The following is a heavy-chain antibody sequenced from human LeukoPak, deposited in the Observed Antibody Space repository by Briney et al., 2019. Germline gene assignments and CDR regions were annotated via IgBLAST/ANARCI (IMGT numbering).Heavy chain of an antibody. CDR1: GFTFSSYS. J-gene: IGHJ3*02. CDR3: ARDWDSAPEDI. CDR2: ISSSSSYI. D-gene: IGHD1-26*01. V-gene: IGHV3-21*01. Sequence: GGSLRLSCAASGFTFSSYSMNWVRQAPVKGLEWVSSISSSSSYIYYADSVKGRFTISRDNAKNSLYLQMNSLRAEDTAVYYCARDWDSAPEDIWGQGTMVTVSS.